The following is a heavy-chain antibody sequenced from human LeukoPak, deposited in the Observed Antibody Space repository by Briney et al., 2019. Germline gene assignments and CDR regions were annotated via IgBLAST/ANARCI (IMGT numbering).Heavy chain of an antibody. D-gene: IGHD3-22*01. V-gene: IGHV3-64D*09. CDR2: ISSNGGTT. CDR1: GFSFSNNA. Sequence: GGSLRLSCSASGFSFSNNATHWVRQAPGKGLEYVSGISSNGGTTGYADSVKGRFTISRDNSKRTLFLQMSTLRTEDTAIYYCASTYHYDSSGYYPFDYWGQGTLVTVSS. CDR3: ASTYHYDSSGYYPFDY. J-gene: IGHJ4*02.